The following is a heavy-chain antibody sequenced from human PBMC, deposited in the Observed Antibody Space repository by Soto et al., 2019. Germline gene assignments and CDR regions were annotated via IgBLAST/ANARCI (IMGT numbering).Heavy chain of an antibody. J-gene: IGHJ5*02. Sequence: QVQLVQSGAEVKKPGSSVKVSCKASGGTFSSYTISWVRQAPGQGLEWMGRIIPILGIANYGQKFQGRVTITADKSTSTAYMLLSSLRSEDTAGYYCAPGRSEESRGGYRGWFDLWGQGTMGTASS. CDR1: GGTFSSYT. V-gene: IGHV1-69*02. D-gene: IGHD1-26*01. CDR2: IIPILGIA. CDR3: APGRSEESRGGYRGWFDL.